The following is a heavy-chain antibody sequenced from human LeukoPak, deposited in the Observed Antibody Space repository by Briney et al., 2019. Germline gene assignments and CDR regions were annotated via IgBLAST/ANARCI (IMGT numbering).Heavy chain of an antibody. Sequence: SETLSLTCTVSGGSISSYYWSWIRQPAGKGLEWIGRIYTSGSTNYNPSLKSRVTMSVDTSKNQFSLKLSSVTAADTAVYYCAVTYYYDSSGYYYGDYWGQGTLVTVSS. V-gene: IGHV4-4*07. D-gene: IGHD3-22*01. CDR1: GGSISSYY. CDR3: AVTYYYDSSGYYYGDY. J-gene: IGHJ4*02. CDR2: IYTSGST.